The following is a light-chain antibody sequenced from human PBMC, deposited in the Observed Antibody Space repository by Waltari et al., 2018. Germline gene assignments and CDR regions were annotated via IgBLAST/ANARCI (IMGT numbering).Light chain of an antibody. V-gene: IGKV1-5*03. Sequence: DIQMTQSPSTLSASVGDTVTITCRASQTINNWLAWYQQKPGKAPKLLIYQASTLESGVPSSFSGSGSGTEFTLTVSSLQPDDFATYYCQQYKSYPYTFGQGTKLEIK. J-gene: IGKJ2*01. CDR2: QAS. CDR3: QQYKSYPYT. CDR1: QTINNW.